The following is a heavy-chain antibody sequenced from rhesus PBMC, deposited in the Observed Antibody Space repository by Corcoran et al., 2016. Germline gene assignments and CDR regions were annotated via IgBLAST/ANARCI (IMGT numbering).Heavy chain of an antibody. V-gene: IGHV3-30*02. J-gene: IGHJ3*01. CDR2: IKRKADGETA. Sequence: EVQLVESGAGLVQPGGSLRLSCAASGFTFSNSWMSWVRQAPGTGLEWVARIKRKADGETADYAASVNGRFTISRDDSKNPLYLQTNILKTEYTAVYYCTTTFYEDDYGYYYTGAFDFWGQGLRVTVSS. CDR3: TTTFYEDDYGYYYTGAFDF. D-gene: IGHD3-9*01. CDR1: GFTFSNSW.